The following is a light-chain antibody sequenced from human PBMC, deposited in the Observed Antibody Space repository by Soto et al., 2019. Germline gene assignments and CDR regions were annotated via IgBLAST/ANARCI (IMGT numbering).Light chain of an antibody. V-gene: IGLV2-14*01. J-gene: IGLJ1*01. CDR3: SSYTSNSTPYV. Sequence: QSALTHPASVSGTPGQSITISCTGTSSEVGGYNYVSWNQQHPGKDHKLMIYEVSNRPSGVSNRFSGYKAGNTGSLTISGLQAEDEAEYYCSSYTSNSTPYVFGTGTKLTVL. CDR1: SSEVGGYNY. CDR2: EVS.